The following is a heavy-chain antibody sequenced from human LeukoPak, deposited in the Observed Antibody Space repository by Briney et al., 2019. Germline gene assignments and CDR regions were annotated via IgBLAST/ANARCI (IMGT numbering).Heavy chain of an antibody. CDR3: ARDLGATVTNWFDP. Sequence: SETLSLTCTVSGGSTSSGGYYWSWIRQPPGKGLEWIGYIYYSGSTYYNPSLKSRVTISVDTSKNQFSLKLSSVTAADTAVYYCARDLGATVTNWFDPWGQGTLVTVSS. D-gene: IGHD4-17*01. CDR2: IYYSGST. J-gene: IGHJ5*02. V-gene: IGHV4-31*03. CDR1: GGSTSSGGYY.